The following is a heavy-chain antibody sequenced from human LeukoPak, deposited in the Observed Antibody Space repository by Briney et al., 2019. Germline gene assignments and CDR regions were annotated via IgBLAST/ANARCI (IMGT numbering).Heavy chain of an antibody. CDR3: ARQAYCGGDCYRHFDY. Sequence: PSETLSLTCSVFGGSISNYFWSWIRQPPGKGLEWIGYIYSSGITDYNPSLKSRVTMSVDTSKNQFSLTLSSVTAADTAVYYCARQAYCGGDCYRHFDYWGQGTLVTVSS. V-gene: IGHV4-59*08. D-gene: IGHD2-21*02. CDR2: IYSSGIT. J-gene: IGHJ4*02. CDR1: GGSISNYF.